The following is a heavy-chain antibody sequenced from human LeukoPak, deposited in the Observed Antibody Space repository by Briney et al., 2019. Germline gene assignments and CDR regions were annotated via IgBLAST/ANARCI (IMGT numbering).Heavy chain of an antibody. D-gene: IGHD5-18*01. V-gene: IGHV1-18*01. CDR2: ISAYNGNT. J-gene: IGHJ3*02. Sequence: GASVKVSCKASGYTFTSYGVSWVRQAPGQGLEWMGWISAYNGNTNYAQKLQGRVTMTTGTSTSTAYMELRSLRSDDTAVYYCARDRGYSYVPDAFDIWGQGTMVTVSS. CDR3: ARDRGYSYVPDAFDI. CDR1: GYTFTSYG.